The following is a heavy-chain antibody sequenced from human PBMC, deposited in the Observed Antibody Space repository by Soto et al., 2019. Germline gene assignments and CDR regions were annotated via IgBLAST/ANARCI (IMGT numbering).Heavy chain of an antibody. CDR2: FFYSGST. D-gene: IGHD3-3*01. CDR1: GGSISSGGYY. Sequence: SETLSLTCTVSGGSISSGGYYWSWIRQHPGKGLERIGYFFYSGSTYYNPSLKIRVTISVDTSKNQFSLKLSSVTAADTAVYYCARTILTYYDFWSGSVGYYYYYMDVWGKGTTVTVSS. J-gene: IGHJ6*03. CDR3: ARTILTYYDFWSGSVGYYYYYMDV. V-gene: IGHV4-31*03.